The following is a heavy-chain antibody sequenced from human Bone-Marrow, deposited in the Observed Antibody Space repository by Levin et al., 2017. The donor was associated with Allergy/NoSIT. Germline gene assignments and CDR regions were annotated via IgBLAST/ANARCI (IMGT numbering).Heavy chain of an antibody. J-gene: IGHJ4*02. CDR3: AKLLAYCGGDCSDQFDY. Sequence: GGSLRLSCAASGFTFSSYGMHWVRQAPGKGLEWVAVISYDGSNKYYADSVKGRFTISRDNSKNTLYLQMNSLRAEDTAVYYCAKLLAYCGGDCSDQFDYWGQGTLVTVSS. V-gene: IGHV3-30*18. CDR1: GFTFSSYG. D-gene: IGHD2-21*02. CDR2: ISYDGSNK.